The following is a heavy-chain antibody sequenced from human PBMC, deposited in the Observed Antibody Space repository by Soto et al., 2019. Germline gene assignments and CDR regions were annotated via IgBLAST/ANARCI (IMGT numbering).Heavy chain of an antibody. Sequence: ASVKVSCKGSGYTFTVYYIHWVRQAPGQGLEWMGGINPNSGASNYAQRFQGRVTMTRDTSISTAYMELSRLRSDDTAVYYCARYCSSTSCQFDPWGQGTLVTVSS. CDR3: ARYCSSTSCQFDP. D-gene: IGHD2-2*01. CDR2: INPNSGAS. CDR1: GYTFTVYY. V-gene: IGHV1-2*02. J-gene: IGHJ5*02.